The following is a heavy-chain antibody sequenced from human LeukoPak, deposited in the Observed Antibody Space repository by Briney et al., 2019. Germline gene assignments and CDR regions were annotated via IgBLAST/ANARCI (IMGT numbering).Heavy chain of an antibody. V-gene: IGHV1-69*05. CDR2: IIPIFGTA. CDR1: GGTFSSYA. D-gene: IGHD1-1*01. J-gene: IGHJ4*02. CDR3: ARDHDWNDDLRFDY. Sequence: SVKVSCKASGGTFSSYAISWVRQAPGQGLEWMGGIIPIFGTANYAQKFQGRVTITTDESTSTAYMELSSLRSEDTAVYYCARDHDWNDDLRFDYWGQGTLVTVSS.